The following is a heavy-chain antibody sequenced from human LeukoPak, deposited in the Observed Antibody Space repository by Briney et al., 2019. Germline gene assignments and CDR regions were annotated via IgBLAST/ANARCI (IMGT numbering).Heavy chain of an antibody. J-gene: IGHJ4*02. Sequence: GASVKVSCKASGGTFSSYAISWVRQAPGQGLEWMGGIIPIFGTANHAQKFQGRVTITADESTSTAYMELSSLRSEDTAVYYCARPSTYYYDSGEKGTFDYWGQGTLVTVSS. CDR2: IIPIFGTA. CDR3: ARPSTYYYDSGEKGTFDY. CDR1: GGTFSSYA. D-gene: IGHD3-22*01. V-gene: IGHV1-69*13.